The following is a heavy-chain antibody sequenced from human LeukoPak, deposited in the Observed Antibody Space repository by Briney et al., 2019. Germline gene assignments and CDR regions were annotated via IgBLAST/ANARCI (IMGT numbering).Heavy chain of an antibody. J-gene: IGHJ6*03. CDR3: AKDYYDSSGIAIYYYMDV. CDR2: ISGSGGST. V-gene: IGHV3-23*01. D-gene: IGHD3-22*01. CDR1: GFTFSSYG. Sequence: PGGSLRLSCAASGFTFSSYGMHWVRQAPGKGLEWVSAISGSGGSTYYADSVKGRFTISRDNSKNTLYLQMNSLRAEDTAVYYCAKDYYDSSGIAIYYYMDVWGKGTTVTVSS.